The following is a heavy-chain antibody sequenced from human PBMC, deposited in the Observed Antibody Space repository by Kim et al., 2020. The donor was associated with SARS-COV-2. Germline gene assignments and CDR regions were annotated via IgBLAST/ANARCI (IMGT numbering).Heavy chain of an antibody. CDR1: GFTFSNAW. CDR3: TTMATTTYYDIVAGYYRLDY. D-gene: IGHD3-9*01. CDR2: IKSKTDGGTT. V-gene: IGHV3-15*01. J-gene: IGHJ4*02. Sequence: GGSLRLSCAASGFTFSNAWMSWVRQAPGKGLEWVGRIKSKTDGGTTDYAAPVKGRFTISRDDSKKTLYLQLNSLKTEDTAVYYCTTMATTTYYDIVAGYYRLDYWGQGTLVSVSS.